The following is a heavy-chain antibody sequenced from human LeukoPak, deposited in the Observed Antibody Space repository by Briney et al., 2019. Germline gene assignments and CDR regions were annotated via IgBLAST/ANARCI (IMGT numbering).Heavy chain of an antibody. D-gene: IGHD1-26*01. CDR2: IYYSGST. V-gene: IGHV4-59*01. CDR1: GPSMSSYY. CDR3: ARDSPIVGATDS. J-gene: IGHJ5*02. Sequence: KSSETLSLTCTLSGPSMSSYYCGWIRQPPGEGLEWIGYIYYSGSTNYNPSLKSRLTISVDTSKNQFSLKLSSVTAADTAVYYCARDSPIVGATDSWGQGTLVTVSS.